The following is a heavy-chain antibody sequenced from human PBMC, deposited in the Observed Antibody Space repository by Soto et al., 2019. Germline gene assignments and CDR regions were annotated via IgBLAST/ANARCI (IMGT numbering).Heavy chain of an antibody. Sequence: QVHLVESGGGLVKPGESLRLSCAASGFTFSDYPMGWIRQAPGKGLEWVSYIDNSGSTIYYADSVKGRFTISSDNAKNSLYLQMNSLRAYDTALYYCVRPCEYCGGFGPGNWFDPWGQGSLVIVSS. D-gene: IGHD2-21*01. CDR2: IDNSGSTI. V-gene: IGHV3-11*01. J-gene: IGHJ5*02. CDR1: GFTFSDYP. CDR3: VRPCEYCGGFGPGNWFDP.